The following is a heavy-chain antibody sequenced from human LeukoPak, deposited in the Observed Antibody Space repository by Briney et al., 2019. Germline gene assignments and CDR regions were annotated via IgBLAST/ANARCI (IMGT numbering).Heavy chain of an antibody. Sequence: ASVKVSCKASGYTFTSYDINWVRQATGQGLEWMGWMNPNSGNTGYAQKFQGRVTMTRNTSISTAYMELRSLRSDDTAVYYCARVLVWERSAGDYWGQGTLVTVSS. CDR3: ARVLVWERSAGDY. CDR1: GYTFTSYD. V-gene: IGHV1-8*01. CDR2: MNPNSGNT. J-gene: IGHJ4*02. D-gene: IGHD1-26*01.